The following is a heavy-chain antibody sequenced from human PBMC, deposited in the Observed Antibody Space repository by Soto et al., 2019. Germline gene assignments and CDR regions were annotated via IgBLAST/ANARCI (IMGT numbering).Heavy chain of an antibody. V-gene: IGHV3-30-3*01. J-gene: IGHJ6*02. CDR3: ARDLGPAGVYYYGMDV. Sequence: GGSLRLSCAASGFTFSSYAMHWVRQAPGKGLEWVAVISYDGSNKYYADTVKGRFTISRDNSKNTQYLQMNSLRAEDTAVYYCARDLGPAGVYYYGMDVWGQGTTVTVS. D-gene: IGHD7-27*01. CDR1: GFTFSSYA. CDR2: ISYDGSNK.